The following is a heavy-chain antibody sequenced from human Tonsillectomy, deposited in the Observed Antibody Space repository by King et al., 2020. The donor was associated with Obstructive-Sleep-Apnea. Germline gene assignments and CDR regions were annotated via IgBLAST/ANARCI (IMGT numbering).Heavy chain of an antibody. V-gene: IGHV3-9*01. CDR3: AKAPTSVVNWYFEL. CDR1: GFTYDEYD. Sequence: VQLVESGGGLVQPGRSLRLSCAASGFTYDEYDMHWVRQAPGKGLEWGSGINWNGDSIGCADCVKGRFTISRDNAKNSLYLQMNSPRTEDTAFYYCAKAPTSVVNWYFELCGRSTLVTVSS. J-gene: IGHJ2*01. CDR2: INWNGDSI.